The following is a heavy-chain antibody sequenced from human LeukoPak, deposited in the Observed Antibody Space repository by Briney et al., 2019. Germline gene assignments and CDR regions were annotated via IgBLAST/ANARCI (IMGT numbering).Heavy chain of an antibody. V-gene: IGHV1-69*01. Sequence: ASVKVSCKASGGTFSSYAISWVRQAPGQELEWMGGIIPIFGTANYAQKFQGRVTITADESTSTAYMELSSLRSEDTAVYYCARGDPYGSGSFSFIWFDPWGQGTLVTVSS. CDR1: GGTFSSYA. CDR2: IIPIFGTA. CDR3: ARGDPYGSGSFSFIWFDP. D-gene: IGHD3-10*01. J-gene: IGHJ5*02.